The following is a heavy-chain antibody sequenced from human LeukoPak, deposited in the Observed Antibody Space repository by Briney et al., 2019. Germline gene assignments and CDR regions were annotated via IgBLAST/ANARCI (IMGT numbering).Heavy chain of an antibody. D-gene: IGHD6-13*01. V-gene: IGHV3-23*01. CDR2: ISGSGGST. CDR3: VKDRGYSSSWRYFDY. J-gene: IGHJ4*02. Sequence: GGSLRLSCAASGFTFSSYAMSWVRQAPGKGLEWVSAISGSGGSTYYADSVKGRFPISRDNSKNTLYLQMSSLRAEDTAVYYCVKDRGYSSSWRYFDYWGQGTLVTVSS. CDR1: GFTFSSYA.